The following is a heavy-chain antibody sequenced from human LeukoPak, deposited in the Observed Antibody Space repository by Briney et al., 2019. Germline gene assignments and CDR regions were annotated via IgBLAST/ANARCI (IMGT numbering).Heavy chain of an antibody. CDR2: ISGSGGTT. CDR3: AKDRVFELWFEEASPYYFDY. J-gene: IGHJ4*02. CDR1: GFSFNIYA. D-gene: IGHD3-10*01. V-gene: IGHV3-23*01. Sequence: HTGGSLRLSCAASGFSFNIYAMSWVRQAPGKGLEWVSAISGSGGTTYNADSVKGRFTISRDNSENTLYLQMNSLRAEDTAVYYCAKDRVFELWFEEASPYYFDYWGQGTLVTVSS.